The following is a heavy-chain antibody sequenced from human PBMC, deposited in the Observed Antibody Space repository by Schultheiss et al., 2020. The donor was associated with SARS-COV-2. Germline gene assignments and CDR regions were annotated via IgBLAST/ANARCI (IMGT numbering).Heavy chain of an antibody. J-gene: IGHJ3*02. V-gene: IGHV4-61*02. CDR3: TRARDGRHSVVVVAARSGAFDI. Sequence: SQTLSLTCTVSGGSISSGSYYWSWIRQPAGKGLEWIGRIYTSGSTNYNSSLKSRVTVSVDTSKNQFSLKLSSVTAADTAVYYCTRARDGRHSVVVVAARSGAFDIWGQGTMVTVSS. CDR1: GGSISSGSYY. D-gene: IGHD2-15*01. CDR2: IYTSGST.